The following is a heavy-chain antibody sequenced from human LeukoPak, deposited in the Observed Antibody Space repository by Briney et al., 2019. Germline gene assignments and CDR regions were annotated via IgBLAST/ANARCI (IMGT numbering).Heavy chain of an antibody. V-gene: IGHV1-18*01. D-gene: IGHD2-2*01. Sequence: ASVKVSCKASGYTFTSYGISWVRQAPGQGLEWMGWISAYNDNTNYAQKLQGRVTMTTDTSTSTAYMELRSLTSDYTAVYYCARVPKWATSLINWFHPWGQGTLVTVSS. CDR3: ARVPKWATSLINWFHP. J-gene: IGHJ5*02. CDR1: GYTFTSYG. CDR2: ISAYNDNT.